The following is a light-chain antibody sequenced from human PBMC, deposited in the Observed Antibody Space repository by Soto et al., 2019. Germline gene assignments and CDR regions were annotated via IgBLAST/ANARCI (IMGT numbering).Light chain of an antibody. J-gene: IGKJ1*01. CDR3: QQYENYWS. V-gene: IGKV1-5*01. CDR1: HSISYW. CDR2: DAS. Sequence: DIQVTQSPSTLSASVGDRVTITCRASHSISYWLAWYQQKPGKAPKLLIYDASSLESGVPSRFSGSGSGTLFTLTTSSLQPDDFATYYCQQYENYWSFGQGTKVDIK.